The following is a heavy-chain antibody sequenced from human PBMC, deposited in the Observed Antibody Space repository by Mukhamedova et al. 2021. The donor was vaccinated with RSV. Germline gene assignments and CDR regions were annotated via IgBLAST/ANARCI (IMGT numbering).Heavy chain of an antibody. V-gene: IGHV3-21*01. CDR2: ISSSSSYI. D-gene: IGHD2-2*01. J-gene: IGHJ2*01. CDR3: ASNTYLKCSSTCCYFPRFFDL. Sequence: GKGLEWVSSISSSSSYIYYADSVKGRFTICNDNAKTLLYLQMNSMRAEDTAEYYCASNTYLKCSSTCCYFPRFFDLWGRGTVVPAS.